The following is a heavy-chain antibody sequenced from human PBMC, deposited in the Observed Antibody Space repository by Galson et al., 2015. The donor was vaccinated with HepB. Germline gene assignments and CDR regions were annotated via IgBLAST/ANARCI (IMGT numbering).Heavy chain of an antibody. J-gene: IGHJ5*02. CDR3: AKEGVLRFVGWFDP. V-gene: IGHV3-23*01. CDR1: GFSFSDYG. CDR2: ISGGGGTT. D-gene: IGHD3-3*01. Sequence: LRLSCAASGFSFSDYGMTWVRQVPGKGLEWVSFISGGGGTTYYADSVKGRFTISRDNSKNTLYLQMNSLRADDTAVYYCAKEGVLRFVGWFDPWGQGTLVTVSS.